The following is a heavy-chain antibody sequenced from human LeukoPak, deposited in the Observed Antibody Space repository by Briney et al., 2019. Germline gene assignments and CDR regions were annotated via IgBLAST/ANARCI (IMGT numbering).Heavy chain of an antibody. V-gene: IGHV3-21*01. Sequence: GGSLRLSCAASGFTFSSYTMNWVRQAPGKGLEWVSSISSSSTYKYYADSVKGRFTISRDNAKNSLYLQMNSLRAEDTAVYYCARSQYYYDSSGSDYYYGMDVWGQGTTVTVSS. J-gene: IGHJ6*02. CDR2: ISSSSTYK. CDR3: ARSQYYYDSSGSDYYYGMDV. D-gene: IGHD3-22*01. CDR1: GFTFSSYT.